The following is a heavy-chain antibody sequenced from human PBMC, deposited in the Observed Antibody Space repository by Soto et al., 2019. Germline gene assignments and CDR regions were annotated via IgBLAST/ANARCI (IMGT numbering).Heavy chain of an antibody. D-gene: IGHD6-13*01. CDR2: IYYSGST. Sequence: ASETLSLTCTVSGGSISSSSYYWGWIRQPPGKGLEWIGSIYYSGSTYYNPSLKSRVTISVDTSKNQFSLKLSSVTAADTAVYYCARHSSSWEYYYYYYMDAWGKGTTVTVSS. J-gene: IGHJ6*03. CDR1: GGSISSSSYY. CDR3: ARHSSSWEYYYYYYMDA. V-gene: IGHV4-39*01.